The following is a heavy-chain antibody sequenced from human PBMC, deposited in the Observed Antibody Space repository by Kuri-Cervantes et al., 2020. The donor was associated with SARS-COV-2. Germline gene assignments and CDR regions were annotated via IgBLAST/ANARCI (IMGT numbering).Heavy chain of an antibody. CDR3: AGQSTYDYVWGSYRLGY. V-gene: IGHV3-48*01. J-gene: IGHJ4*02. Sequence: ETLSLTCAASGFTFSSYSMNWVRQAPGKGLEWVSYISSSSSTIYYADSVKGRFTISRDNAKNSLYLQMNSLRAEDAAVYYCAGQSTYDYVWGSYRLGYWGQGTLVTVSS. CDR1: GFTFSSYS. CDR2: ISSSSSTI. D-gene: IGHD3-16*02.